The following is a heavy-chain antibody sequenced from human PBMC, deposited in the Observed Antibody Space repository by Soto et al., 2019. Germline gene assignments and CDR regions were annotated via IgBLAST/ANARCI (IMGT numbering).Heavy chain of an antibody. CDR2: IYHSGST. CDR3: ARANRTIFRKNYYYYGMDV. J-gene: IGHJ6*02. CDR1: GGSISSGGYS. V-gene: IGHV4-30-2*01. Sequence: PSETLSLTCAVSGGSISSGGYSWSWIRQPPGKGLEWIGYIYHSGSTYYNPSLKSRVTISVDRSKNQFSLKLSSVTAADTAVYYCARANRTIFRKNYYYYGMDVWGQGTTVTVSS. D-gene: IGHD3-3*01.